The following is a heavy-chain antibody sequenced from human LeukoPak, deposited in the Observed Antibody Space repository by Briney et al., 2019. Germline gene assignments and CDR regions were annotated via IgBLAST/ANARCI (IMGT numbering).Heavy chain of an antibody. J-gene: IGHJ3*01. CDR2: IFYSGST. Sequence: SETLSLTCTVSGGSNSSYYWSWIRQPPGKGLEWIGYIFYSGSTNYNPSLKSRVTISEDTSKNQFSLKLSSVTAADTAVYYCATTQTWELNAFAFWGQGTMVTVSS. D-gene: IGHD1-26*01. CDR3: ATTQTWELNAFAF. V-gene: IGHV4-59*08. CDR1: GGSNSSYY.